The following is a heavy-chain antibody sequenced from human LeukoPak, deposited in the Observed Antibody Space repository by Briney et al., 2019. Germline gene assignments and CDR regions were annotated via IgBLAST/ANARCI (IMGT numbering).Heavy chain of an antibody. V-gene: IGHV2-5*01. CDR1: GSSLSTSGVG. CDR2: IYWNGDK. CDR3: AHSTYYYDSSGQGGVDY. Sequence: SGLTLVKPTQTLTLTCTFSGSSLSTSGVGVGWIRQPPGKALEWLALIYWNGDKRYSPSLKSRLTITKDTSKNQVVLTMTNMDPVDTATYYCAHSTYYYDSSGQGGVDYWGQGTLVTVSS. J-gene: IGHJ4*02. D-gene: IGHD3-22*01.